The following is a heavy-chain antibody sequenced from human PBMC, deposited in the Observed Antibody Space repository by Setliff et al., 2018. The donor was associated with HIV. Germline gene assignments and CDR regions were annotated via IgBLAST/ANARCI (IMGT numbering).Heavy chain of an antibody. J-gene: IGHJ4*02. CDR3: AKPVLSPFDY. CDR2: TNNDGSIT. Sequence: GSLRLSCAASEFTFSNYGMHWVRQVPGKGLVWVSRTNNDGSITNYADSVKGRFTLSRDNSKNTLYLQMNSLRAEDTAVYYCAKPVLSPFDYWGQGTLVTVSS. CDR1: EFTFSNYG. V-gene: IGHV3-74*01.